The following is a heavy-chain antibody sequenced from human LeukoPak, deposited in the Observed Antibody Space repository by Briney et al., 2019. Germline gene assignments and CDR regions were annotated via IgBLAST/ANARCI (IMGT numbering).Heavy chain of an antibody. D-gene: IGHD2-2*01. CDR2: IWYDESNK. CDR3: AKDHGDIVVVPAATAPDY. Sequence: GGSLRLSCAASGFTFSSYGMHWVRQAPGKGLEWVAVIWYDESNKYYADSVKGRFTISRDNSKNTLYLQMNSLRAEDTAVYYCAKDHGDIVVVPAATAPDYWGQGTLVTVSS. V-gene: IGHV3-33*06. J-gene: IGHJ4*02. CDR1: GFTFSSYG.